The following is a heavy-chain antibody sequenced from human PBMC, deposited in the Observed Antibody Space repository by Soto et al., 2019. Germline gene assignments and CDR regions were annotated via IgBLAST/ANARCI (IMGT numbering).Heavy chain of an antibody. D-gene: IGHD3-16*01. CDR2: IIGSGDIT. V-gene: IGHV3-23*01. J-gene: IGHJ4*02. CDR1: GFTLRNYA. CDR3: ANLWERLNSNTWSLFFDS. Sequence: GSLRLSCAAAGFTLRNYAMTWVRQAPRKGLEWVSTIIGSGDITYYADSVKGRFTISRDNSKNTLYLQMNSLRAEDTAVDYCANLWERLNSNTWSLFFDSWAQGTLFPVSS.